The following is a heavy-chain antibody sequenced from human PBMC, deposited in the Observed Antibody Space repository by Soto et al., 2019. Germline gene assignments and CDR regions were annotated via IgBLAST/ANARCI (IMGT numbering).Heavy chain of an antibody. CDR3: ARSFGSGWFIAYYFDY. CDR1: GYTFTSCY. D-gene: IGHD6-19*01. CDR2: INPSGGST. J-gene: IGHJ4*02. V-gene: IGHV1-46*01. Sequence: GASVKVSCKASGYTFTSCYMHWVRQAPGQGLEWMGIINPSGGSTSYAQKFQGRVTMTRDTSTSTVYMELSSLRSEDTAVYYCARSFGSGWFIAYYFDYWGQGTLVTVSS.